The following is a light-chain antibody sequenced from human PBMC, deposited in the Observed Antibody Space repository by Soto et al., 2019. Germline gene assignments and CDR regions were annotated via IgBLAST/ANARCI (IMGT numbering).Light chain of an antibody. CDR1: QSLVYSNGVTY. Sequence: EVVMTQSPLSLPATLGQPASISCRSSQSLVYSNGVTYLNWFQQRPDQSPRRLIYKVSDRDSGVPDRFSGSGSGTDFTLKISRVEAEDVGVYYCMQGTHWPYTFGQGTNLEIK. V-gene: IGKV2-30*01. CDR3: MQGTHWPYT. CDR2: KVS. J-gene: IGKJ2*01.